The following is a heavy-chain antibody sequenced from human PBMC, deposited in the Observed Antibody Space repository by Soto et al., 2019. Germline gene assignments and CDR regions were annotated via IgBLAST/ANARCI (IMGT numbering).Heavy chain of an antibody. D-gene: IGHD3-10*01. CDR2: ISSSGSSI. CDR3: ARGRGSNRNFDY. Sequence: EVQLVESGGGLVKPGGSLRLSCAASGFTFSSYSMNWVRQAPGKGLEWVSSISSSGSSISYADSLKGRFTISRDNAKNSLYLQMSSLRAEDTAVYYCARGRGSNRNFDYWGQGTLVTVSS. CDR1: GFTFSSYS. J-gene: IGHJ4*02. V-gene: IGHV3-21*01.